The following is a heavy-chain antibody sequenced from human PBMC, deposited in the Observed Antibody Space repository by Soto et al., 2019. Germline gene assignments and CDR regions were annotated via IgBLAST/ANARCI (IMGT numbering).Heavy chain of an antibody. J-gene: IGHJ6*02. CDR2: INAGNGNT. Sequence: GASVKVSCKASGYTFTSYAMHWVRQAPGQRLEWMGWINAGNGNTKYSQKFQGRVTITRDTSASTAYMELSSLRSEDTAVYYCARVCCTNGPLVVRGIDVWGQGTTVTV. CDR3: ARVCCTNGPLVVRGIDV. D-gene: IGHD2-8*01. CDR1: GYTFTSYA. V-gene: IGHV1-3*01.